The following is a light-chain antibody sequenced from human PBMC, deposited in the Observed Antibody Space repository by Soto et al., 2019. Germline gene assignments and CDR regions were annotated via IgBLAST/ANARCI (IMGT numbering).Light chain of an antibody. CDR3: HQYNDWPPA. CDR2: DAS. J-gene: IGKJ1*01. V-gene: IGKV3-15*01. CDR1: QSVSSN. Sequence: EILMTQSPATLSVSPGERVTLSCRASQSVSSNVAWYQQKPGQAPRLLIYDASTRVTGIPARFSGSGSGTEFTLTISSLQSEDFAVFYCHQYNDWPPAFGQGTKVDIK.